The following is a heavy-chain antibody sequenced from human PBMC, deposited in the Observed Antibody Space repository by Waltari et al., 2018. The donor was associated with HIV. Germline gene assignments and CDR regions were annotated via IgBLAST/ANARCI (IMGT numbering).Heavy chain of an antibody. CDR1: GFTFSSYW. CDR2: IKQDGSEK. Sequence: EVQLVESGVGLVQPGVSLRLSCAASGFTFSSYWMSWVRQAPGKGLEWVANIKQDGSEKYYVDSVNGRFTISRDNAENSLYLQMNSLRAEDTAVYYCARGGFYGSGSKVNWGQGTLVTVSS. D-gene: IGHD3-10*01. V-gene: IGHV3-7*04. CDR3: ARGGFYGSGSKVN. J-gene: IGHJ4*02.